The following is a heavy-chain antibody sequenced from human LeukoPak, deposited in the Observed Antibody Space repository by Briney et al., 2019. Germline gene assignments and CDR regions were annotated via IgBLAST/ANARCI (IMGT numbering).Heavy chain of an antibody. J-gene: IGHJ4*02. D-gene: IGHD4-23*01. CDR1: GGTFSSYA. CDR3: ARDGDGGNSFDY. Sequence: AASVKVSCKASGGTFSSYAISWVRQAPGQGLEWMGGIIPIFGTANYEQKFQGRVTITADESTSTAYMELSSLRSEDTAVYYCARDGDGGNSFDYWGQGTLVTVSS. V-gene: IGHV1-69*13. CDR2: IIPIFGTA.